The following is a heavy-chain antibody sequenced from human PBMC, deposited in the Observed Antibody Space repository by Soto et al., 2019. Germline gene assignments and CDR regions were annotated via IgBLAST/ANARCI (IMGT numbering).Heavy chain of an antibody. J-gene: IGHJ5*02. CDR1: GDSYSISTYS. CDR2: IYQSGVT. V-gene: IGHV4-30-2*01. CDR3: AGMPYTSGLRFDP. Sequence: LSLTCNMSGDSYSISTYSWSWIRQPPGKALQWIGFIYQSGVTSYNPSLASRVSISLDRSNNQCSLKLKSVTAADTAVYFCAGMPYTSGLRFDPWGPGTLGTVSS. D-gene: IGHD1-1*01.